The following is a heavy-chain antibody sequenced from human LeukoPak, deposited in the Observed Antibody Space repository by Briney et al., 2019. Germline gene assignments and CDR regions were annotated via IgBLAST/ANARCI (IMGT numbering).Heavy chain of an antibody. V-gene: IGHV4-59*01. Sequence: SETLSLTCTVSGGSISSYYWSWIRQPPGKGLEWIGYFYYSGSTNYNPSLKSRVTISVDTSKNQFSLKLNSVTAADTAVYYCARFGTSSSRFFDQWGQGTLVTVSS. CDR2: FYYSGST. CDR1: GGSISSYY. CDR3: ARFGTSSSRFFDQ. D-gene: IGHD6-6*01. J-gene: IGHJ4*02.